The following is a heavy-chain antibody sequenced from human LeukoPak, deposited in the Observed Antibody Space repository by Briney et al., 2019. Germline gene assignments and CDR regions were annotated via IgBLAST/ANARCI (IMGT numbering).Heavy chain of an antibody. CDR3: ANRYRCGDFDY. CDR1: GFTFTTYW. V-gene: IGHV3-7*01. Sequence: GGSLRLSCAASGFTFTTYWMSWVRQAPGKGLEWVANIKQHGSEKYYVDSVKSRFTISRDNSKNTLYLQMNSLRAEDTAVYYCANRYRCGDFDYWGQGTLVTVSS. D-gene: IGHD5-18*01. J-gene: IGHJ4*02. CDR2: IKQHGSEK.